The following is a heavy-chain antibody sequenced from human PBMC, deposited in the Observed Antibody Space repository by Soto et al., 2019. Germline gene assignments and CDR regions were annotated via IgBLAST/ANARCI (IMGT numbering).Heavy chain of an antibody. CDR3: ARELQGGGMDV. CDR2: IWSDGRNQ. D-gene: IGHD3-16*01. J-gene: IGHJ6*02. CDR1: GFTFSSYG. Sequence: QVQLVESGGGVVQPGRSLRLSCAASGFTFSSYGMHWVRQAPGKGLEWVAVIWSDGRNQYYADSVKGRFTISKDNSKNTLSLQMTSLRAEDTDVYYFARELQGGGMDVCGQGTTVTVSS. V-gene: IGHV3-33*01.